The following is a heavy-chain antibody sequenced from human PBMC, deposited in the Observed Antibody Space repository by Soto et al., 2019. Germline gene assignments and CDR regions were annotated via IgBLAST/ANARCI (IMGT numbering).Heavy chain of an antibody. D-gene: IGHD2-15*01. Sequence: GGSLRLSCAASGFTFSSYWMSWVRQAPGKGLEWVANIKQDGSEKYYVDSVKGRFTISRDNAKNSLYLQMNSLRAEDTAVYYCARDQGYCSGGSCYPGYYYYYYMDVWGKGTTVTVSS. CDR2: IKQDGSEK. V-gene: IGHV3-7*01. CDR1: GFTFSSYW. J-gene: IGHJ6*03. CDR3: ARDQGYCSGGSCYPGYYYYYYMDV.